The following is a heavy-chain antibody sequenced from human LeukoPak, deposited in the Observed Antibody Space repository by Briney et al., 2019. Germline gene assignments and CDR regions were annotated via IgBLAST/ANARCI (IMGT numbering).Heavy chain of an antibody. CDR3: ARESGAFSPFGF. CDR1: GGSTLSTNW. D-gene: IGHD1-26*01. J-gene: IGHJ1*01. Sequence: PSGTLSLTCAVSGGSTLSTNWWSWVRQPPGRGLEWIGEVHLSGASNYNPSLKSRVNMSIDKSRNQLSLELTSVTAADTAMYYCARESGAFSPFGFWGQGTLVTVSS. CDR2: VHLSGAS. V-gene: IGHV4-4*02.